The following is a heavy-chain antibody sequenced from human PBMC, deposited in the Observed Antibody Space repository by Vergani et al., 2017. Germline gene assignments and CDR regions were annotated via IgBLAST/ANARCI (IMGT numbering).Heavy chain of an antibody. CDR3: SRGRGYSFGYSDY. CDR1: GFSFGDSA. J-gene: IGHJ4*02. Sequence: EVQLVESGGGLVPPGRSLRLSCAASGFSFGDSAMTWVRQAPGKGLEWVAFIRNKAYGGTTEYAASVKGRFTISRDDSKRLAYLQLSGLKTEDTAVYFCSRGRGYSFGYSDYWGQGTLGTVSS. V-gene: IGHV3-49*04. CDR2: IRNKAYGGTT. D-gene: IGHD5-18*01.